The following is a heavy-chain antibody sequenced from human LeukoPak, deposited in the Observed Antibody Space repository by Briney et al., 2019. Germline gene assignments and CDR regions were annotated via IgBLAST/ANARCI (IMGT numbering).Heavy chain of an antibody. D-gene: IGHD6-13*01. J-gene: IGHJ4*02. Sequence: GGSLRLSCAASGFTFSSYAMSWVRQAPGKGLEWVSVFSGSGGSTYYADSVKGRFTISRDNSKSTLYLQMNSLRAEDTAVYYCAKSQYSSSWYGKTANLDYWGQGTLVTVSS. CDR1: GFTFSSYA. CDR3: AKSQYSSSWYGKTANLDY. V-gene: IGHV3-23*01. CDR2: FSGSGGST.